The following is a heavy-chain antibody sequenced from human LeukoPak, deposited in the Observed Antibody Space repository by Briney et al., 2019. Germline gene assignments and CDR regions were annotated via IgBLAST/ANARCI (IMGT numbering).Heavy chain of an antibody. CDR2: ISAYNGNT. J-gene: IGHJ6*02. Sequence: ASVKVSCKASGYTFTSYGISWVRQAPGQGLEWMGWISAYNGNTNYAQKLQGRVTMTTDTSTSTAYMELSSLRSEDTAVYYCARVDPSGWYNGMDVWGQGTTVTVSS. CDR1: GYTFTSYG. D-gene: IGHD6-19*01. V-gene: IGHV1-18*01. CDR3: ARVDPSGWYNGMDV.